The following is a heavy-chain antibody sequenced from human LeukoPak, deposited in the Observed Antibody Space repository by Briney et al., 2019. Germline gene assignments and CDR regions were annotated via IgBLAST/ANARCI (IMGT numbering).Heavy chain of an antibody. D-gene: IGHD3-10*01. CDR3: AKGSDGAGNYRPFDY. V-gene: IGHV3-74*03. Sequence: PGGSLRLSCAASGFTFSSYWMHWVRQAPGKGLEWVSAINSGGGTTSAESVKGRFTISRDDSKNMLYLQMNSLRAEGTAVYYCAKGSDGAGNYRPFDYWGQGTLVTVSS. CDR1: GFTFSSYW. CDR2: INSGGGT. J-gene: IGHJ4*02.